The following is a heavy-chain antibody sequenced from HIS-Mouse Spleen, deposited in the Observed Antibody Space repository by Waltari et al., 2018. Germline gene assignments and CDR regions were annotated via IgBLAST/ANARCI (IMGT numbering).Heavy chain of an antibody. CDR3: ARDAAVTYFDY. CDR2: INSDGSST. D-gene: IGHD4-17*01. V-gene: IGHV3-74*01. J-gene: IGHJ4*02. CDR1: GFTFSIYG. Sequence: EVQLVESGGGLVQPGGSLRLSCAASGFTFSIYGMHCVRQAPGKGLVWVSRINSDGSSTSYADSVKGRFTISRDNAKNTLYLQMNSLRAEDTAVYYCARDAAVTYFDYWGQGTLVTVSS.